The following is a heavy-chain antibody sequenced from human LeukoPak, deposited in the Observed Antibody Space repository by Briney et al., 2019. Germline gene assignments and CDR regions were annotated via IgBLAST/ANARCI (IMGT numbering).Heavy chain of an antibody. V-gene: IGHV4-61*02. CDR3: ARDRRTGTTFSFDY. CDR1: GGSISSGSYY. CDR2: IYTSGST. D-gene: IGHD1-7*01. J-gene: IGHJ4*02. Sequence: SETLSLTCTVSGGSISSGSYYWSWIRQPAGKGLEWIGRIYTSGSTNYNPSLKSRVTISVDTSKNQFSLKLRSVTAADTAVYYCARDRRTGTTFSFDYWGQGTLVTVSS.